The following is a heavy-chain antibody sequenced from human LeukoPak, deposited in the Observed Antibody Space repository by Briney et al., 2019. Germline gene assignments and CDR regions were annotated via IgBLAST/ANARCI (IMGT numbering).Heavy chain of an antibody. CDR1: GFTFSSYG. CDR3: AKDFGSGITMDRGVPFYGMDV. D-gene: IGHD3-10*01. Sequence: GGSLRLSCAASGFTFSSYGMHWVRQAPGKGLEWVAVISYDGSNKYYADSVKGRFTISRDNSKNTLYLQMNSLRAGDTAVYYCAKDFGSGITMDRGVPFYGMDVWGKGTTVTVSS. V-gene: IGHV3-30*18. CDR2: ISYDGSNK. J-gene: IGHJ6*04.